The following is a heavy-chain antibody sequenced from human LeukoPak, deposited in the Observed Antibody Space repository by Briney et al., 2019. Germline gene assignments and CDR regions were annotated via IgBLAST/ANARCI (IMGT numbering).Heavy chain of an antibody. CDR2: IIPIFGTA. CDR1: VGTCSSYA. Sequence: GASVKVSCKASVGTCSSYAISWVRQAPGQGLEWMGGIIPIFGTANYAQKFQGRVTITADESTSTAYMELSSLRSEDTAVYYCARGFQPAAAGDYWGQGTLVTVSS. V-gene: IGHV1-69*13. CDR3: ARGFQPAAAGDY. D-gene: IGHD6-13*01. J-gene: IGHJ4*02.